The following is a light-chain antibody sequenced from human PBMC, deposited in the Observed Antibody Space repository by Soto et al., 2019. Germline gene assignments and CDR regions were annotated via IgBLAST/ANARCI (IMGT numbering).Light chain of an antibody. CDR2: AAS. CDR3: QNHNSAPIT. CDR1: QGISNY. J-gene: IGKJ5*01. Sequence: DIQMTQYPSSLSASVGDRVTITCRASQGISNYLAWYQQKPGKLPKLLIYAASTLQSGVPSRFSGSGSGTDFTLTISSLQPEDVASYYCQNHNSAPITFGQGTRLEIK. V-gene: IGKV1-27*01.